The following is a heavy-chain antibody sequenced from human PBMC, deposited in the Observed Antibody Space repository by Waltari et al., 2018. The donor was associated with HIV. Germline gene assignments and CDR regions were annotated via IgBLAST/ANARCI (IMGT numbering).Heavy chain of an antibody. D-gene: IGHD5-18*01. CDR3: ARHPGYSYGFDY. Sequence: QLQLQESGPGLVKPSETLSLTCTVSGGSISSSSYYWGWIRQPPGKGLEWIGSIYYSGSTYYNPSLKSRVTISVDTSKNQFSLKLSSVTAADTAVYYCARHPGYSYGFDYWGQGTLVTVSS. CDR2: IYYSGST. V-gene: IGHV4-39*01. J-gene: IGHJ4*02. CDR1: GGSISSSSYY.